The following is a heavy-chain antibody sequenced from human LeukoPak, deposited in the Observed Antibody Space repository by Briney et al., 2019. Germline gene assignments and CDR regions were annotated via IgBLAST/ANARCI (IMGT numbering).Heavy chain of an antibody. J-gene: IGHJ3*02. CDR2: IYYSGST. V-gene: IGHV4-59*01. CDR1: GGSISSYY. Sequence: SETLSLTCTVSGGSISSYYWSWIRQPPGKGLEWIGYIYYSGSTNYNPSLKSRVTISVDASKSQFSLKLSSVTAADTAVYYCARTNGDNDAFDIWGQGTMVTVSS. D-gene: IGHD4-23*01. CDR3: ARTNGDNDAFDI.